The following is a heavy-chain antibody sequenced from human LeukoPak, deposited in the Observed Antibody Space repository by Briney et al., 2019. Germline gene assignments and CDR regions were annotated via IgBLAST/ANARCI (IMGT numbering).Heavy chain of an antibody. Sequence: PGGSLRLSCAASGFTFSSYEMNWVRQAPGKGLEWVSYISSSGRTIYYADSVKGRFTISRDNAKNSLYLQMNSLRAEDTAVYYCARGGGLCSGGSCLYFDYWGQGTLVTVSS. V-gene: IGHV3-48*03. D-gene: IGHD2-15*01. CDR1: GFTFSSYE. J-gene: IGHJ4*02. CDR3: ARGGGLCSGGSCLYFDY. CDR2: ISSSGRTI.